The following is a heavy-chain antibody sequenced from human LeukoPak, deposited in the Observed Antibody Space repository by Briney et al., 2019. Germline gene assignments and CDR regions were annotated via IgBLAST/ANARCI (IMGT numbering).Heavy chain of an antibody. CDR1: GFTFSSYG. CDR2: IRYDGSIT. Sequence: GGSLRLSCAASGFTFSSYGMYWVRQAPGKGLEWVAFIRYDGSITHYADSVKGRLTISRDNSKNTLYLQMNSLRPEDTAMYYCAKQWAVAGNRVPTIDYWGQGTLVTVSS. J-gene: IGHJ4*02. V-gene: IGHV3-30*02. CDR3: AKQWAVAGNRVPTIDY. D-gene: IGHD6-19*01.